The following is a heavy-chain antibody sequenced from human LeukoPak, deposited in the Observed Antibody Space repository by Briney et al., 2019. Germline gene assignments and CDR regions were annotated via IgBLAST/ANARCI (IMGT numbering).Heavy chain of an antibody. CDR2: IWYDGSNK. Sequence: GGSLRLSRAASGFTFSSYGMHWARQAPGKGLEGVAVIWYDGSNKYYADSVKGRFTNSRENSKNTLYLQMNSLRAEDTAVYYCARDLENRGWPHYFDYWGQGTLVTVSS. CDR1: GFTFSSYG. CDR3: ARDLENRGWPHYFDY. V-gene: IGHV3-33*01. J-gene: IGHJ4*02. D-gene: IGHD3-10*01.